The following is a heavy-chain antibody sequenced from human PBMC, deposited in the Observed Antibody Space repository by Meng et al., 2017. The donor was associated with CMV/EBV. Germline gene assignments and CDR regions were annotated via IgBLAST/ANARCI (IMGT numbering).Heavy chain of an antibody. CDR1: GGSISSYY. Sequence: QVRLQDSGPGLVKPPQTLSLPCTVSGGSISSYYWSWIRQPAGKGLEWIGRIYTSGGTNYNPSLKSRVTMSVDTSKNQFSLKLSSVTAADTAVYYCAREMPIAAAGCFDYWGQGTLVTVSS. CDR2: IYTSGGT. D-gene: IGHD6-13*01. J-gene: IGHJ4*02. CDR3: AREMPIAAAGCFDY. V-gene: IGHV4-4*07.